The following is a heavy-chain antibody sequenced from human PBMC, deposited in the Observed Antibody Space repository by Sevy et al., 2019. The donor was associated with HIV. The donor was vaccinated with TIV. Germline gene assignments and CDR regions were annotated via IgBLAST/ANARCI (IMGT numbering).Heavy chain of an antibody. V-gene: IGHV4-34*01. Sequence: SETLSLTCAVYGGSFSGYYWSWIRQPPGKGLEWIGEINHSGSTNYNPSLKSRVTISVDTSKNQFSLKLSSVTAADTAVYYCARCTGDSSRYYYFDYWGQGTLVTVSS. CDR3: ARCTGDSSRYYYFDY. J-gene: IGHJ4*02. CDR2: INHSGST. D-gene: IGHD3-22*01. CDR1: GGSFSGYY.